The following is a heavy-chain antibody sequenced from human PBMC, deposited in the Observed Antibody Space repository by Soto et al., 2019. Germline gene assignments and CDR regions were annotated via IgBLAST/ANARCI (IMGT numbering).Heavy chain of an antibody. CDR2: ISNSGST. D-gene: IGHD2-2*01. CDR3: AKDREAYCSGTSCLYYFDY. V-gene: IGHV3-23*01. CDR1: GFTFRNCA. J-gene: IGHJ4*02. Sequence: EVQLLESGGGLVQPGGSLRLSCAASGFTFRNCAMNWVRQAPGKGLEWVSTISNSGSTYYADSVKGRFTISRDISKNTLYLQMNSLRADDTAVYYCAKDREAYCSGTSCLYYFDYWGQGTLVTVSS.